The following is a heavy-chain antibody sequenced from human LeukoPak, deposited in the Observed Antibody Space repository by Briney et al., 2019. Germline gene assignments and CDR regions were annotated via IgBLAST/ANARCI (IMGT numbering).Heavy chain of an antibody. Sequence: SETLSLTCAVSGGSISSSNRWSWVRQPPGKGLEWIGEIYHSGSTNYNPSLKSRVTISVDKSKNQFSLKLSSVTAADTAVYYCAREGFSYYDSSGTTNFDYWGQGTLVTVSS. D-gene: IGHD3-22*01. CDR2: IYHSGST. CDR3: AREGFSYYDSSGTTNFDY. CDR1: GGSISSSNR. V-gene: IGHV4-4*02. J-gene: IGHJ4*02.